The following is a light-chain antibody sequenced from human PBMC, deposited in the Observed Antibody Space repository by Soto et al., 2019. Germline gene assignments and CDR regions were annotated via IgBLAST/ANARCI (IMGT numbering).Light chain of an antibody. CDR3: QHYGNSLT. V-gene: IGKV3-20*01. CDR1: QSVSSSH. Sequence: PGESVTLSCRASQSVSSSHLAWYQQKPGQAPRLFIYGASRRATGIPDRFSGSGSGTDFTLTISRLQPEDFAVYSCQHYGNSLTFGGGTKVEIK. CDR2: GAS. J-gene: IGKJ4*01.